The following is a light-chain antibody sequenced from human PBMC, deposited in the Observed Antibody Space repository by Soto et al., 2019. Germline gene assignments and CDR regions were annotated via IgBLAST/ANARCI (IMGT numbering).Light chain of an antibody. Sequence: QSVLTQPASVSGSPGQSITISCTGTSSDVGGYNYVSWYQQHPGKAPKLMIYDVSNRPSGVSNRFSGSKSGNTASLTISGLQAEDEADYYCSSYTSISSSTYVFGTGTKLTVL. J-gene: IGLJ1*01. V-gene: IGLV2-14*01. CDR1: SSDVGGYNY. CDR2: DVS. CDR3: SSYTSISSSTYV.